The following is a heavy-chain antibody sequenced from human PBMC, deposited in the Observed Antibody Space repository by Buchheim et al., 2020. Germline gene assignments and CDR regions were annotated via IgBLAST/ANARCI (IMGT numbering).Heavy chain of an antibody. CDR3: ARAGSSSDYYYYGMDV. J-gene: IGHJ6*02. D-gene: IGHD6-13*01. CDR1: GYTFTNFY. Sequence: QMQLVQSGAEAKKPGASVKVSCKASGYTFTNFYIHWVRQAPGQGLEWMGIINPSGGSTNYARKFQGRVTMITDTSTSTDHMELSSLRSDDTAVYYCARAGSSSDYYYYGMDVWGQGTT. V-gene: IGHV1-46*01. CDR2: INPSGGST.